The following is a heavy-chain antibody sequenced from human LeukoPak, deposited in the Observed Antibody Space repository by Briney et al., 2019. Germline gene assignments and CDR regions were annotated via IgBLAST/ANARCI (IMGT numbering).Heavy chain of an antibody. CDR1: GYTFTGYY. Sequence: ASVKVSCTASGYTFTGYYMHWVRQAPGQGLEWMGWINPNSGGTNYAQKFQGRVTMTRDTSISTAYMELSRLRSDDTAVYYCAREDPNGDDLDYWGQGTLVTVSS. J-gene: IGHJ4*02. CDR3: AREDPNGDDLDY. CDR2: INPNSGGT. D-gene: IGHD4-17*01. V-gene: IGHV1-2*02.